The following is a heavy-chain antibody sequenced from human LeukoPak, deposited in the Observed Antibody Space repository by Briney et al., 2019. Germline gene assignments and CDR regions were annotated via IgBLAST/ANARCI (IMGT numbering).Heavy chain of an antibody. J-gene: IGHJ4*02. D-gene: IGHD1-26*01. V-gene: IGHV3-15*01. CDR1: GFTFSIAW. CDR2: IKSKTDGGTT. Sequence: NSGGSLRLSCAASGFTFSIAWMRWVRQAPGKGLEWVGRIKSKTDGGTTDYAAPVKGRFTISRDDSENTLYLQMNSLKTEDTAVYYCTTGGKYSGSYGWGQGTLVTVSS. CDR3: TTGGKYSGSYG.